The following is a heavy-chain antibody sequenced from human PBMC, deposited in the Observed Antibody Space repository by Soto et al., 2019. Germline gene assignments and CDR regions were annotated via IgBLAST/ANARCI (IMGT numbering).Heavy chain of an antibody. CDR3: VKEWTPRRAFDY. CDR1: RFKFASYA. Sequence: GGSLRLSCVASRFKFASYAMSWVRQAPGKGLEWVSGISGSGVSTFYADSVKGRFTISRDNSRNTLYLQMNNLRVEDTAQYYCVKEWTPRRAFDYWGHGTVVTASS. J-gene: IGHJ4*01. CDR2: ISGSGVST. V-gene: IGHV3-23*01.